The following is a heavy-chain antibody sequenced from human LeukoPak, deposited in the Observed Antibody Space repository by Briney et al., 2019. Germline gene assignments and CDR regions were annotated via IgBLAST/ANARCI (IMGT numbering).Heavy chain of an antibody. V-gene: IGHV1-2*04. J-gene: IGHJ5*02. CDR1: GYTFTSYG. CDR3: ARGPGIAAEGATFDP. CDR2: INPNSGGT. Sequence: GASVKASCKASGYTFTSYGISWVRQAPGQGLEWMGWINPNSGGTNYAQKFQGWVTMTRDTSISTAYMELSRLRSDDTAVYYCARGPGIAAEGATFDPWGQGTLVTVSS. D-gene: IGHD6-13*01.